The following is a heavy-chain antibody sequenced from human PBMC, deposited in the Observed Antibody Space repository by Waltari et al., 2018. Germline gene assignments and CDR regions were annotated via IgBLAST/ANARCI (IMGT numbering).Heavy chain of an antibody. Sequence: STNYNPSLKSRVTISVDTSKNQFSLKLSSVTAADTAVYYCARDRPVATIYGGGSYYYYMDVWGKGTTVTVSS. CDR3: ARDRPVATIYGGGSYYYYMDV. J-gene: IGHJ6*03. D-gene: IGHD5-12*01. V-gene: IGHV4-59*01. CDR2: ST.